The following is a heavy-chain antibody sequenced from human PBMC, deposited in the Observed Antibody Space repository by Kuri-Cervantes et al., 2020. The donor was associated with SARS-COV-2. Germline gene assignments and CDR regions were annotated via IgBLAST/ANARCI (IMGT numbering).Heavy chain of an antibody. CDR3: ARHVVEYYDSSGYFRGWGY. V-gene: IGHV4-61*09. D-gene: IGHD3-22*01. CDR1: GVSVSHGTYS. CDR2: LDTSGTT. Sequence: SCAVSGVSVSHGTYSWSWIRQPAGKGLEWIGHLDTSGTTTYNPSLKSRVTISVDTSKNQFSLKLSSVTAADTAVYYCARHVVEYYDSSGYFRGWGYWGQGTLVTVSS. J-gene: IGHJ4*02.